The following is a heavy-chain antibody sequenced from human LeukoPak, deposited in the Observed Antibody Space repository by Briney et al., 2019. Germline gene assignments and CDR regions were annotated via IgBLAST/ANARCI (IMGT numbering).Heavy chain of an antibody. J-gene: IGHJ5*02. V-gene: IGHV4-59*01. D-gene: IGHD3-10*01. CDR2: IDYSGST. CDR3: ARGGYYGSGNDFRFDP. Sequence: SETLSLTCTVSGGSISTYYWSWVRQSPGKGLEWIGHIDYSGSTNYNPSLESRVAISVDTSKSQFSLKLSSVTAADTAIYYCARGGYYGSGNDFRFDPWGQGTLVTVSS. CDR1: GGSISTYY.